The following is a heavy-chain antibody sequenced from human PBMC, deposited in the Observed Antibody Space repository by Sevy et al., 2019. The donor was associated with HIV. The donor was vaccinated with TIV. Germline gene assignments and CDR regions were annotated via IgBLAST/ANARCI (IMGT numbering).Heavy chain of an antibody. V-gene: IGHV3-23*01. J-gene: IGHJ3*02. Sequence: GGSLRLSCVASGFTFSNYAMNWVRQAPGKGLEWVSTIFRGGDGTYYADSVKGRFTNSRDNSKETVYLQLSSLGADDTAVYYRGGGLFDSSGSFDALDIWGQGTMVTVSS. D-gene: IGHD3-22*01. CDR3: GGGLFDSSGSFDALDI. CDR2: IFRGGDGT. CDR1: GFTFSNYA.